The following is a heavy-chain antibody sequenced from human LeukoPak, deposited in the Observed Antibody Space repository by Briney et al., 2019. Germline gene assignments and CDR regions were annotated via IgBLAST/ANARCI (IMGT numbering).Heavy chain of an antibody. V-gene: IGHV1-69*13. J-gene: IGHJ5*02. Sequence: ASVKVSCKASGGTFSSYAISWVRQAPGQGLEWMGGIIPIFGTANYAQKFQGRVTITADESTSTAYMELSSLRSEDTAVYYCARVGPPGGSFDPWGQGTLVTVSS. CDR1: GGTFSSYA. D-gene: IGHD1-14*01. CDR3: ARVGPPGGSFDP. CDR2: IIPIFGTA.